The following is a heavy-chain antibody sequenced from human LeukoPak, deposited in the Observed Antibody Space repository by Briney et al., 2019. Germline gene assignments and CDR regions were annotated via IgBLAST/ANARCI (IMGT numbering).Heavy chain of an antibody. D-gene: IGHD5-18*01. CDR1: GGSINSNTDY. V-gene: IGHV4-39*01. CDR3: ARRPGYHPNTFDI. Sequence: PSETLSLTCTVSGGSINSNTDYWGWIRQPPGKGLEWIGTIYYSGSTFYNPSLKSRVTISVDTSKNQFSLRLSSVTAADTAVYYCARRPGYHPNTFDIWGQGTMVTVSS. J-gene: IGHJ3*02. CDR2: IYYSGST.